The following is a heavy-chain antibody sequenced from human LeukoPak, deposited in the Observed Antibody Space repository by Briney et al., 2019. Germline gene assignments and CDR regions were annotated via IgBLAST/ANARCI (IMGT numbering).Heavy chain of an antibody. CDR1: GYTFTSYG. V-gene: IGHV1-18*01. CDR3: ARDGVVAANYGMDV. J-gene: IGHJ6*02. Sequence: GSVKVSCKASGYTFTSYGISWVRQAPGQGLEWMGWISAYNGNTNYAQKLQGRVTITTGTSTSTAYMELRSLRSDDTAVYYCARDGVVAANYGMDVWGQGTTVTVSS. CDR2: ISAYNGNT. D-gene: IGHD2-15*01.